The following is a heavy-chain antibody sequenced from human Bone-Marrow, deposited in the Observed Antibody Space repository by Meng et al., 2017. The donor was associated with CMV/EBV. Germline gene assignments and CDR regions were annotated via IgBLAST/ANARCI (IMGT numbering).Heavy chain of an antibody. J-gene: IGHJ5*02. V-gene: IGHV3-48*03. CDR3: ARESYYGGNPSQDL. CDR2: ISSSGSTI. CDR1: GFTFSSYE. Sequence: GGSLRLSCAASGFTFSSYEMNWVRQAPGKGLEWVSYISSSGSTIYCADSVKGRFTISRDNAKNSLYLQMNSLRAEDTAVYYCARESYYGGNPSQDLWGQGTLVTVSS. D-gene: IGHD4-23*01.